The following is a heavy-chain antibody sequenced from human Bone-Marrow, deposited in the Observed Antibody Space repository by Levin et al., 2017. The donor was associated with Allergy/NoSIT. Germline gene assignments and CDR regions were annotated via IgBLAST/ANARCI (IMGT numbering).Heavy chain of an antibody. V-gene: IGHV3-30*03. CDR1: GLILSSYG. CDR3: ARPPSGGHFYYYGMDV. Sequence: GESLKISCAAPGLILSSYGMHWVRQAPGKGLEWVAAISHNGGNKYYADSVKGRFTISRDNSKHTLFLQMDSLRADDTAVYYCARPPSGGHFYYYGMDVWGQGTTVIVSS. D-gene: IGHD1-26*01. CDR2: ISHNGGNK. J-gene: IGHJ6*02.